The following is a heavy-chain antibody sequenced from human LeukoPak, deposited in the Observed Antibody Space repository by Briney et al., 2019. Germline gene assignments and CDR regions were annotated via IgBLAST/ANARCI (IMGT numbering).Heavy chain of an antibody. J-gene: IGHJ3*02. Sequence: GASVKVSFKASGYTFTCYYMNWVRQAPGQGLEWMGRINPNSGGTNYAQKFQGRVTITRDTSISTAYMELSRLRSDDTAVYYCERVGDGLNDAFDIWGRGTMVTVSS. CDR3: ERVGDGLNDAFDI. D-gene: IGHD5-24*01. CDR1: GYTFTCYY. CDR2: INPNSGGT. V-gene: IGHV1-2*06.